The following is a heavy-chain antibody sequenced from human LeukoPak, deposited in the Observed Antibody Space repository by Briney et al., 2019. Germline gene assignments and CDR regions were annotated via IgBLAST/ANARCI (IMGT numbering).Heavy chain of an antibody. Sequence: NPSETLSLTCTVSGDSISSYYWSWIRQPPGKRLEWIGCISDSGSTNYNPSLKSRVTISVDTSKSQFSLKLSSVTAADTAVYYCARGRLLAWFDSWGQGTLVSVSS. CDR2: ISDSGST. V-gene: IGHV4-59*01. J-gene: IGHJ5*02. CDR3: ARGRLLAWFDS. CDR1: GDSISSYY. D-gene: IGHD3-3*01.